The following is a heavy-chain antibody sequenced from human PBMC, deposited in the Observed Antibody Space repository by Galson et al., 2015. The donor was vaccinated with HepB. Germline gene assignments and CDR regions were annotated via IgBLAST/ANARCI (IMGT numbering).Heavy chain of an antibody. Sequence: LSLTCAVYGGSFSGYYWSWIRQPPGKGLEWIGEINHSGSTNYNPSLKSRVTISVDTSKNQFSLKLSSVTAADTAVYYCATTYYDFWSGYYYYYGMDVWGQGTTVTVSS. CDR2: INHSGST. CDR3: ATTYYDFWSGYYYYYGMDV. D-gene: IGHD3-3*01. V-gene: IGHV4-34*01. J-gene: IGHJ6*02. CDR1: GGSFSGYY.